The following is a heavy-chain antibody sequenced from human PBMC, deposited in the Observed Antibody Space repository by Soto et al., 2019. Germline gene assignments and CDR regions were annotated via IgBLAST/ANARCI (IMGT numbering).Heavy chain of an antibody. D-gene: IGHD1-1*01. CDR1: GFTFSNYW. CDR2: IKGDGIST. V-gene: IGHV3-74*01. J-gene: IGHJ3*01. Sequence: EVQLVESGGGLVQPGGSLRLSCAASGFTFSNYWMHWVRQVPGKGLVWVARIKGDGISTNYADSVKGRFTISRDNAQNTLFVQINSLTAEDTAVYSCARGIPGHYAFDVWGQGTMVTVSS. CDR3: ARGIPGHYAFDV.